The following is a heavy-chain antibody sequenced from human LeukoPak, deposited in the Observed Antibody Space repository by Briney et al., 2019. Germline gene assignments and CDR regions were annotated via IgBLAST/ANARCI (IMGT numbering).Heavy chain of an antibody. CDR1: GFTLSTYW. V-gene: IGHV3-7*01. Sequence: GGSLRLSCAASGFTLSTYWMNWVRQAPGKGLEWVANIKQNGSEKYYVDSVKGRFTISRDNAKNSLYLQMNSLRAEDTAVYYCARGRSGSYWGYFDYWGQGTLVTVSS. D-gene: IGHD1-26*01. CDR3: ARGRSGSYWGYFDY. CDR2: IKQNGSEK. J-gene: IGHJ4*02.